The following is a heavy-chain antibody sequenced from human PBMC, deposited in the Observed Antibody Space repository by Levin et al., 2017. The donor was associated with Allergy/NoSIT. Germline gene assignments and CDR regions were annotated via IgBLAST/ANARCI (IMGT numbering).Heavy chain of an antibody. J-gene: IGHJ1*01. V-gene: IGHV3-74*01. CDR1: GFTFSKFW. Sequence: GGSLRLSCVASGFTFSKFWMHWVRQVPGKGLVWVSRIDTDGNKTNYADSVKGRFIVSRDNAKNTLYLQLNDLRGEDSAIYYCATRGLSQWGQGTPVTVSS. CDR3: ATRGLSQ. D-gene: IGHD5-12*01. CDR2: IDTDGNKT.